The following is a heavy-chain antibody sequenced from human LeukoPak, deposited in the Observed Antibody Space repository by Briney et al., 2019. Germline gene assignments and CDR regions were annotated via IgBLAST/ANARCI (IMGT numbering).Heavy chain of an antibody. CDR2: IYYSGST. V-gene: IGHV4-30-4*01. Sequence: PSETLSLTCTVSGGSISSGDYYWSCIRQPPGKGLEWIGYIYYSGSTYYNPSLKSRVTISVDTSKNQFSLKLSSVTAADTAVYYCARGRYFDWLPQLDYWGQGTLVTVSS. CDR3: ARGRYFDWLPQLDY. D-gene: IGHD3-9*01. J-gene: IGHJ4*02. CDR1: GGSISSGDYY.